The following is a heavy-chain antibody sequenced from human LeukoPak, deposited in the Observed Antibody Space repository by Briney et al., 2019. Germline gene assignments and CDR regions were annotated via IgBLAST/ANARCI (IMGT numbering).Heavy chain of an antibody. CDR1: GYSISSGYY. CDR2: IHSSGNT. CDR3: ARGGYYYLDV. Sequence: PSETLSLTCTVSGYSISSGYYWGWIRQPPGKRLEWVGSIHSSGNTYYNPTLKSRVTISVDTSKNQFSLNLTSVTAADAAVYYCARGGYYYLDVWGKGTTVTVSS. V-gene: IGHV4-38-2*02. J-gene: IGHJ6*03.